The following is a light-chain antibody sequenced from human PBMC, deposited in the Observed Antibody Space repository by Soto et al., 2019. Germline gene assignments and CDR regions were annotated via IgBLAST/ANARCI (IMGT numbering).Light chain of an antibody. CDR2: DAS. Sequence: DNQMSKSPSTLSASVGDRVTITCRVSQSISSWLAWYQQKPGKAPKLLIYDASSLESGVPSRFSGSGSGTEFTLTISSLQPDDFATYYCQQYNSYSPWTFGQVTKVDI. CDR1: QSISSW. CDR3: QQYNSYSPWT. V-gene: IGKV1-5*01. J-gene: IGKJ1*01.